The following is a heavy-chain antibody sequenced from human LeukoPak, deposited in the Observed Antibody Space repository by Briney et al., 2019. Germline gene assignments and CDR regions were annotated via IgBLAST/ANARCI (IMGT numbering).Heavy chain of an antibody. V-gene: IGHV4-59*01. Sequence: PSETLSLTCTVSGGSISSYYWSWIRQPPGKGLEWIGYIYYSGSTNYNPSLKSRVTISVDTSKNQFSLKLSSVTAADTAVYYCAGVMVVTHGNWFDPWGQGTLVTVSS. CDR3: AGVMVVTHGNWFDP. D-gene: IGHD2-8*01. CDR1: GGSISSYY. CDR2: IYYSGST. J-gene: IGHJ5*02.